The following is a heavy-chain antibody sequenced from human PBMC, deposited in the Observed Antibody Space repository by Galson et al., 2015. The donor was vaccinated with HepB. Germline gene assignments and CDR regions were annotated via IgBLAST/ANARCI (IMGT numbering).Heavy chain of an antibody. CDR1: GFTFSSYA. CDR3: ARGGSPMTTVTQFDY. V-gene: IGHV3-30*04. CDR2: ISYDGSNK. Sequence: SLRLSCAASGFTFSSYAMHWVRQAPGKGLEWVAVISYDGSNKYYADSVKGRFTISRDNSKNTLYLQMNSLRAEDTAVYYCARGGSPMTTVTQFDYWGQGTLVTVSS. J-gene: IGHJ4*02. D-gene: IGHD4-17*01.